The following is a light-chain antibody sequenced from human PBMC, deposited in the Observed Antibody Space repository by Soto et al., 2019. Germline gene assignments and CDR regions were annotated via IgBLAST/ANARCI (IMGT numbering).Light chain of an antibody. CDR3: MQAIQSYT. J-gene: IGKJ2*01. V-gene: IGKV2-24*01. CDR2: KIS. Sequence: DIVLTQTRLSSPVTLGQPASISCRSSQSPVHIDENTYFNWLQQRPGQPPRLLIYKISNRSPGVPDRFSGSGAGTDFTLKISRVEAEDVGVYYCMQAIQSYTIGQGTRLEIK. CDR1: QSPVHIDENTY.